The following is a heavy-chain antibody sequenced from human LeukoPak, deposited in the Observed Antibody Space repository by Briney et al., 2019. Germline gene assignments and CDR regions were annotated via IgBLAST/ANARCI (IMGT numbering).Heavy chain of an antibody. CDR3: ARDRYYYGSGSYYGPRDYYFDY. CDR2: ISSSSSYI. CDR1: GFTFSSYS. D-gene: IGHD3-10*01. V-gene: IGHV3-21*01. J-gene: IGHJ4*02. Sequence: GGSLRLSCAASGFTFSSYSMNWVRQAPGKGLEWVSSISSSSSYIYYADSVKGRFTISRDNAKNSLYLQMNSLRAEDTAVYYCARDRYYYGSGSYYGPRDYYFDYWGQGTLVTVSS.